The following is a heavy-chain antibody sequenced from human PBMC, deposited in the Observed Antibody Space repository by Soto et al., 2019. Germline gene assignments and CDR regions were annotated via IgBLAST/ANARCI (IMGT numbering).Heavy chain of an antibody. D-gene: IGHD6-19*01. Sequence: QVQLVQSGAEVKKPGASVKVSCKASGGTFRSYAISWVRQAPGQGLEGLGGIIPIFGKANYAQKFQGRVTITADESTSTAYMELSRLRSEDTAVYYCARAVVDSSGWTSYVDCWRQGTLVTVSS. J-gene: IGHJ4*02. CDR2: IIPIFGKA. CDR3: ARAVVDSSGWTSYVDC. V-gene: IGHV1-69*01. CDR1: GGTFRSYA.